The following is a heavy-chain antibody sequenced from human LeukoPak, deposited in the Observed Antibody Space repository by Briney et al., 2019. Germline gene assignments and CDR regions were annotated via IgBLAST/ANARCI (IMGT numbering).Heavy chain of an antibody. Sequence: GGSLRLSCAASGFTFSSSGMHWVRQAPGKGLEWVAVTSYDGSNKYYADSLKGRFTISRDNAKNSLYLQMNSLRAEDTALYYCAKAVTAMVKKGAFDIWGQGTMVTVSS. CDR3: AKAVTAMVKKGAFDI. D-gene: IGHD5-18*01. CDR1: GFTFSSSG. J-gene: IGHJ3*02. CDR2: TSYDGSNK. V-gene: IGHV3-30*18.